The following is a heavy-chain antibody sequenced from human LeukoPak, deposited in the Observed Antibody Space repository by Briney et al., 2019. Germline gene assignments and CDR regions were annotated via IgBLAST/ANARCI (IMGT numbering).Heavy chain of an antibody. V-gene: IGHV4-38-2*02. D-gene: IGHD2-2*01. Sequence: SETLSLTCTVSGYSISSGYYWGWIRQPPGKGLEWIGSIYHSGSTYYNPSLKSRVTISVDTSKNQFSLKLSSVTAADTAVYYCARKTGDIVVVPAAFDYWGQGTLVTVSS. J-gene: IGHJ4*02. CDR2: IYHSGST. CDR1: GYSISSGYY. CDR3: ARKTGDIVVVPAAFDY.